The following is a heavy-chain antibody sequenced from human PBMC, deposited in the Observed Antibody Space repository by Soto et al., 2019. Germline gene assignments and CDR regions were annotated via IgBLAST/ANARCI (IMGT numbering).Heavy chain of an antibody. V-gene: IGHV3-33*01. Sequence: GGSLRLSCAASGFTFSSYGMHWVRQGPGKGLEWVAVIWYDGRSTYYADSVKGRLTISRDNSKNTVYLQMNRLRAEDTAVYYCARDRAVLVPAIYYYGMDVWGQGTTVTVSS. CDR1: GFTFSSYG. D-gene: IGHD2-2*01. J-gene: IGHJ6*02. CDR3: ARDRAVLVPAIYYYGMDV. CDR2: IWYDGRST.